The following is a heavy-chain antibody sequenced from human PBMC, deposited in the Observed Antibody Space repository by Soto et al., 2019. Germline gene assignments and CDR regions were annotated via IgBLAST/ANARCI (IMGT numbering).Heavy chain of an antibody. V-gene: IGHV4-59*01. CDR1: GGSISNYY. CDR2: IYHSGSI. D-gene: IGHD5-18*01. Sequence: QVQLQESGPGLVKPSETLSLICTVSGGSISNYYWSWIRQPPGKGLEWIGYIYHSGSINYNPSLKSRVTISVDTAKNQFSLKLSSVTAADTAVYYCARDRSYGYHDAFDIWGQGTMVTVPS. CDR3: ARDRSYGYHDAFDI. J-gene: IGHJ3*02.